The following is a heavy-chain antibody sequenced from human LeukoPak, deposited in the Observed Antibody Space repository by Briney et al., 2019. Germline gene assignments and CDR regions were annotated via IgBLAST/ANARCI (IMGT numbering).Heavy chain of an antibody. V-gene: IGHV3-53*01. Sequence: GGSLRLSCAASGFTVSSNYMSWVRQAPGRGLEWVSVIYSGGSTYYADSVKGRFAISRDNSKNTLYLQMNSLRAEDTAVYYCARRGSTRSYGYWFDPWGQGTLVTVSS. D-gene: IGHD1-26*01. CDR3: ARRGSTRSYGYWFDP. CDR2: IYSGGST. J-gene: IGHJ5*02. CDR1: GFTVSSNY.